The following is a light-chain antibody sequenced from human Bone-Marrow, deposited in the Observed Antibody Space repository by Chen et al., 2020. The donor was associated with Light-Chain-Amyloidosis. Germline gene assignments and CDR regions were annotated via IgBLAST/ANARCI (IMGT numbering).Light chain of an antibody. CDR3: QVWDSTSDRVV. V-gene: IGLV3-1*01. CDR2: EDS. J-gene: IGLJ2*01. Sequence: SYELTQPPSVSVSPGQTASITCSGDKLGDKYACWYQQKPGQSPVLVIYEDSKRPAGTPGRFSGSKSGKTATLTISGTQAMDEADYYCQVWDSTSDRVVFGGGTKLTVL. CDR1: KLGDKY.